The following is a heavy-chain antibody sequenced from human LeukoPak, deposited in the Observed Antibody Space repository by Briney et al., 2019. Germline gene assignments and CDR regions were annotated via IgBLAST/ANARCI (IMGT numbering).Heavy chain of an antibody. V-gene: IGHV4-59*01. Sequence: SSETLSLTCTVSGGSMSSYYWSWIRQPPGKGLEWIGYIYYSGSTNYNPSLKSRVTMSVDTSKNQLSLKLSSVTAADTAVYYCARERGDDSDPAFDIWGQGTMVTVSS. D-gene: IGHD3-22*01. J-gene: IGHJ3*02. CDR1: GGSMSSYY. CDR3: ARERGDDSDPAFDI. CDR2: IYYSGST.